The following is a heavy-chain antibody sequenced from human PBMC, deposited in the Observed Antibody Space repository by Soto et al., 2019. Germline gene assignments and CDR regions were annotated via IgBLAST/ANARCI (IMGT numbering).Heavy chain of an antibody. CDR1: GVSISSSSYY. CDR2: IYYSGTT. CDR3: ARQGPRLRPIITIVAASTFDM. J-gene: IGHJ3*02. V-gene: IGHV4-39*01. D-gene: IGHD3-10*01. Sequence: ETLSLTCSVSGVSISSSSYYWGWIRQPPGKGLEWIGSIYYSGTTFHNQSLKSRVSISVDTAKNHFSLNLTSVTAAGTAVYYCARQGPRLRPIITIVAASTFDMGGKGKRVTV.